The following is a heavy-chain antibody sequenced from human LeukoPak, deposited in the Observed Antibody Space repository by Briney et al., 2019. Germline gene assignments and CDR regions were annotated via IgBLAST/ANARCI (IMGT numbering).Heavy chain of an antibody. CDR3: ARGTTVTTNWFDP. Sequence: SQTLSLTCTVSGGSISSGDYYWSWIRQPPGKGLEWTGYIYHSGSTYYNPSLKSRVTISVDRSKNQFSLKLSSVTAADTAVYYCARGTTVTTNWFDPWGQGTLVTVSS. D-gene: IGHD4-17*01. CDR1: GGSISSGDYY. J-gene: IGHJ5*02. CDR2: IYHSGST. V-gene: IGHV4-30-2*01.